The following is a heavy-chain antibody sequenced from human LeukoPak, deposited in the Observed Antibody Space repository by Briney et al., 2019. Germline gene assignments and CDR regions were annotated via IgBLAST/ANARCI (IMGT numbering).Heavy chain of an antibody. Sequence: PSETLSLTCAVYGGSFSGYYWSWIRQPPGKGLEWIGEINHSGSTNYNPSLKSRVTISVDTSKNQFSLKLSSVTAADTAVYYCATYDFWSGFQPWGQGTLVTVSS. D-gene: IGHD3-3*01. V-gene: IGHV4-34*01. J-gene: IGHJ4*02. CDR3: ATYDFWSGFQP. CDR2: INHSGST. CDR1: GGSFSGYY.